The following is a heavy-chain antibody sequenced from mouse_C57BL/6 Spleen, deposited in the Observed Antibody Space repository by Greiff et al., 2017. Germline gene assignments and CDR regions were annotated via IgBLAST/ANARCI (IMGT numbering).Heavy chain of an antibody. Sequence: QVQLQQSGPELVKPGASVKISCKASGYAFSSSWMNWVKQRPGKGLEWIGRIYPGDGDTNYNGKFKGKATLTADKSSSTAYMQLSSLTSEDSAVYFCASYGSSYGAMDYWGQGTSVTVSS. V-gene: IGHV1-82*01. J-gene: IGHJ4*01. CDR1: GYAFSSSW. D-gene: IGHD1-1*01. CDR2: IYPGDGDT. CDR3: ASYGSSYGAMDY.